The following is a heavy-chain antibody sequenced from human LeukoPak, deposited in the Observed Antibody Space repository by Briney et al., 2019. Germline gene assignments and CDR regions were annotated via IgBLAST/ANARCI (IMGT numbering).Heavy chain of an antibody. CDR1: GFTLSSYA. Sequence: GGSLRLSCAASGFTLSSYAMSWVRQGPGKGLEWVSAISVSGNTYHADSVKGRFTISRDSSKNTLYLQTNSLTAEDAAVYYCAKAPVTTCSGAYCYPFDYWGQGTLVTVSS. D-gene: IGHD2-15*01. CDR2: ISVSGNT. CDR3: AKAPVTTCSGAYCYPFDY. J-gene: IGHJ4*02. V-gene: IGHV3-23*01.